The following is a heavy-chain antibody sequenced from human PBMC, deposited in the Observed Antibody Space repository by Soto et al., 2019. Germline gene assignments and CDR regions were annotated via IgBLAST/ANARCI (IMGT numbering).Heavy chain of an antibody. CDR1: GFTFSGYG. V-gene: IGHV3-33*01. J-gene: IGHJ4*02. CDR2: TRHDGSNT. D-gene: IGHD1-26*01. Sequence: QVQLVESGGGVVQPGRSLRLSCAASGFTFSGYGMHWVRQAPGKGLEWVAITRHDGSNTYYADSVRGRSTISRDNSKKTLYLQMDSLRAEDTAVYYCARDGVGATTCFGYFDYWGQGTLVTVSS. CDR3: ARDGVGATTCFGYFDY.